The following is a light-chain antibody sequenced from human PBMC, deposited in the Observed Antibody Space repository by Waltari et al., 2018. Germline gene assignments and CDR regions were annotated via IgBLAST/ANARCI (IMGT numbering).Light chain of an antibody. CDR3: SSRNGRANEVV. V-gene: IGLV3-19*01. J-gene: IGLJ3*02. Sequence: SSELTQDPAVSVALGQTVRFTCQGDSLRTSYASWYQLKPGTAPVVVIYGKDKRPSGIPDRISGYSSGTTSSLTITGAQAEDEADYYCSSRNGRANEVVFAGGTKVTVL. CDR1: SLRTSY. CDR2: GKD.